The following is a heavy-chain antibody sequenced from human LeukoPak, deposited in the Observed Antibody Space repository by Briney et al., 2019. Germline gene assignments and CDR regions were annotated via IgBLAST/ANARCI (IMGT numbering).Heavy chain of an antibody. D-gene: IGHD3-10*01. CDR2: ISSSSSTI. J-gene: IGHJ4*02. V-gene: IGHV3-48*01. Sequence: GGSLRLSCAASGFTFSSYSMNWVRQAPGKGLEWVSYISSSSSTIYYADSVKGRFTTSRDNAKNSLYLQMNSLRAEDTAVYYCARVTMVRGVNYWGQGTLVTVSS. CDR1: GFTFSSYS. CDR3: ARVTMVRGVNY.